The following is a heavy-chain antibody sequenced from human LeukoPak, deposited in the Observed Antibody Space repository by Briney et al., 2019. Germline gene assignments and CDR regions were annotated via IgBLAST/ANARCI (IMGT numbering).Heavy chain of an antibody. V-gene: IGHV4-59*08. CDR3: ASVRGLGVITPYLDY. CDR1: GGSINSDH. J-gene: IGHJ4*02. Sequence: SETLSLTCTVSGGSINSDHWSWLRQPPGKGLEWIGCISYTGSTHYNPSLKSRVTILVDTSKNHFSLKLSSVTAADTAVYYCASVRGLGVITPYLDYWGQGTLVTVSS. CDR2: ISYTGST. D-gene: IGHD3-16*02.